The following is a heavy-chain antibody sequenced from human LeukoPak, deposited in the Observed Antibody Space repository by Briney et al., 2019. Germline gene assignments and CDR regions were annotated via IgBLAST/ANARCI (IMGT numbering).Heavy chain of an antibody. Sequence: PGGSLGLSCVASGFTFGSYWMTWVRQAPGKGLEWVANIQPDGSQGLYVDSVKGRFIISRDNAKKSLYLQMNSLRAEDTAVYYCTRDPLYGALDSWGQGTLVTVSS. V-gene: IGHV3-7*01. J-gene: IGHJ4*02. CDR1: GFTFGSYW. CDR3: TRDPLYGALDS. CDR2: IQPDGSQG. D-gene: IGHD4-17*01.